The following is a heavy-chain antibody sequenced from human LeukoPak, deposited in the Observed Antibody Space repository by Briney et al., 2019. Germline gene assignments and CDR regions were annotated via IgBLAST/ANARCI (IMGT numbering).Heavy chain of an antibody. CDR1: GFTFSSYG. J-gene: IGHJ6*03. V-gene: IGHV3-30*02. Sequence: GGSLRLSCAASGFTFSSYGMHWVRQAPGKGLEWVAFIRYDGSNKYYADSVKGRFTISRDNSKNTLYLQMNSLRAEDTAVYYCAKENTAMVTFYYMDVWGKGTTVTISS. CDR3: AKENTAMVTFYYMDV. CDR2: IRYDGSNK. D-gene: IGHD5-18*01.